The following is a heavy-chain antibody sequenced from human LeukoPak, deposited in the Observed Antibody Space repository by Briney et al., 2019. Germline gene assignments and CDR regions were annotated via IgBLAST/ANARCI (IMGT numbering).Heavy chain of an antibody. D-gene: IGHD3-3*01. Sequence: GGSLRLSCAASGLTFSSYGMHWVRQAPGKGLEWVAVIWYDGSNDYYADSVKGRFTISRDNAKNSLYLQMNSLRAEDTAVYYCAREITIFGVVTYYYYGMDVWGQGTTVTVSS. CDR3: AREITIFGVVTYYYYGMDV. CDR1: GLTFSSYG. CDR2: IWYDGSND. V-gene: IGHV3-33*01. J-gene: IGHJ6*02.